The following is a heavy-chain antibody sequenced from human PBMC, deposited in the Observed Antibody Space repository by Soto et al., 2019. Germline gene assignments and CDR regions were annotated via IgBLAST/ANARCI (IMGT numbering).Heavy chain of an antibody. Sequence: GGSLRLSCAASGFTFSSYAMSWVRQAPGKGLEWVSAISGSGGSTYYADSVKGRFIISRDNSKNTLYLQMNSLRAEDTAVYYCAKFANNYDILTGYSLDAFDIWGQGTMVTVSS. CDR2: ISGSGGST. CDR3: AKFANNYDILTGYSLDAFDI. V-gene: IGHV3-23*01. D-gene: IGHD3-9*01. CDR1: GFTFSSYA. J-gene: IGHJ3*02.